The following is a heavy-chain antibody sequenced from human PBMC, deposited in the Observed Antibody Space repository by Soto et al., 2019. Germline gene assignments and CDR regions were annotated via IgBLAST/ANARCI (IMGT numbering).Heavy chain of an antibody. V-gene: IGHV1-69*01. J-gene: IGHJ4*02. CDR3: ARASPPHPYYYDSSGYASRFDY. Sequence: QVQLVQSGAEVKKPGSSVKVSCKASGGTFSSYAISWVRQAPGQGLEWMGGIIPIFGTANYAQKFQGRVTITADESTSTAYMELSSLRSEDTAVYYCARASPPHPYYYDSSGYASRFDYWGQGTLVNVSS. CDR1: GGTFSSYA. CDR2: IIPIFGTA. D-gene: IGHD3-22*01.